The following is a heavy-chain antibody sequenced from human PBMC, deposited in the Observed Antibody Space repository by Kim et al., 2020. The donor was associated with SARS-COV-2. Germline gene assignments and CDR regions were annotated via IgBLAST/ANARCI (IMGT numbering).Heavy chain of an antibody. CDR1: GGSISSSSYY. J-gene: IGHJ6*02. V-gene: IGHV4-39*01. CDR2: IYYSGST. D-gene: IGHD3-10*01. CDR3: ARIYGSGSYYNADYYYYGVDV. Sequence: SETLSLTCTVSGGSISSSSYYWGWIRQPPGKGLEWIGSIYYSGSTYYNPSLKSRVTISVDTSKNQFSLKLSSVTAADTAVYYCARIYGSGSYYNADYYYYGVDVWGPGTTVTVSS.